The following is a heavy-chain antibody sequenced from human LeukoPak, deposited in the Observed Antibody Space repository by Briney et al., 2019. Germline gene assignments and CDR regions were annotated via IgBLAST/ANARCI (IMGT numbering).Heavy chain of an antibody. V-gene: IGHV2-70*01. CDR2: IDWDDDK. J-gene: IGHJ4*02. Sequence: RPSQTLSLTCTVSGGSISGGGYYWSWIRQPPGKALEWLALIDWDDDKYYSTSLKTRLTIPKDTSKNQVVLTMTNMDPVDTATYYCARTDQLGFDYWGQGTLVTVSS. D-gene: IGHD1-1*01. CDR3: ARTDQLGFDY. CDR1: GGSISGGGYY.